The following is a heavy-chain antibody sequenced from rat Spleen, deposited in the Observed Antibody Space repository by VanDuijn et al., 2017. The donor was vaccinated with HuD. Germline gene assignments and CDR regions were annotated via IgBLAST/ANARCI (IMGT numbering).Heavy chain of an antibody. CDR1: GFTFSDYA. Sequence: EVQLVESGGGLVQPGRSLKLSCAASGFTFSDYAMAWVRQAPKKGLEWVATIIYDGSSTYYRDSVKGRFTISRDNAKSTLYLQMDSLRSEDTATYYCARELGNLFFDYWGQGVMVTVSS. J-gene: IGHJ2*01. CDR2: IIYDGSST. CDR3: ARELGNLFFDY. D-gene: IGHD5-1*01. V-gene: IGHV5-17*01.